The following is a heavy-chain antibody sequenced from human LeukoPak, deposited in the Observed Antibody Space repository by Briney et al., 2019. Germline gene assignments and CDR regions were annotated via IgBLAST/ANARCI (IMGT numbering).Heavy chain of an antibody. D-gene: IGHD1-1*01. CDR3: ARDHNYAFDN. CDR2: IGIDSGNT. CDR1: GFPFIEYS. J-gene: IGHJ4*02. Sequence: GGSLRLSCTASGFPFIEYSMNWVRQAPGKGLEWISYIGIDSGNTKYADSVRGRFTISADKAKNSLYLQMNNLRVEDTAAYYCARDHNYAFDNWGQGTLVSVAS. V-gene: IGHV3-48*01.